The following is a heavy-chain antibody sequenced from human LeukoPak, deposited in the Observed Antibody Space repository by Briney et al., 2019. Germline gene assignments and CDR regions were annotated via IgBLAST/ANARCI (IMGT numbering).Heavy chain of an antibody. D-gene: IGHD3-3*01. CDR2: IYYSGST. Sequence: SETLSLTCTVSGGSISSSSYYWGWIRQPPGKGLEWIGSIYYSGSTYYNPSLKSRVTISVDTSKNQFSLKLSSVTAADTAVYYCARSLSAHTPYDFWGQGTLPTVSS. J-gene: IGHJ4*02. V-gene: IGHV4-39*01. CDR3: ARSLSAHTPYDF. CDR1: GGSISSSSYY.